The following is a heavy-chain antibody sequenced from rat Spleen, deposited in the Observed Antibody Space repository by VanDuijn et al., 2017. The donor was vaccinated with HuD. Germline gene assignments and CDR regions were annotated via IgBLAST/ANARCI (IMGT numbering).Heavy chain of an antibody. CDR3: ARHEAYYYDGSYVMDA. J-gene: IGHJ4*01. CDR2: ISTSGSRT. D-gene: IGHD1-12*02. V-gene: IGHV5-25*01. CDR1: GFTFSNYY. Sequence: EVQPVESGGGLVQPGRSLKLSCAASGFTFSNYYMAWVRQAPKKGLEWVATISTSGSRTYYPDSVKGRFTISRDNAKSSLYLQMNSLKSEDTATYYCARHEAYYYDGSYVMDAWGQGASVTVSS.